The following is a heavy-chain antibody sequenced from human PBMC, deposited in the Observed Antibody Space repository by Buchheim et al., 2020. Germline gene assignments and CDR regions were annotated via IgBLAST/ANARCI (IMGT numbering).Heavy chain of an antibody. V-gene: IGHV3-30*09. CDR3: ARENSQDYDSSFDF. Sequence: QVKLVESGGGVVQPGRSLRLSFAASGFTFSSYNMHWFRQAPGTGLEWVALISDDEDAKFYTSSVKGRFVISRDNSRHTLYLQMDSLRGEDTAVFYCARENSQDYDSSFDFWGQGTL. J-gene: IGHJ4*02. CDR2: ISDDEDAK. CDR1: GFTFSSYN. D-gene: IGHD3-22*01.